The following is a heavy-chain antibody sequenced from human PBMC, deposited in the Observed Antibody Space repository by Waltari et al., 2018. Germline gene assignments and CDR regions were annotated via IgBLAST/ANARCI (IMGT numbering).Heavy chain of an antibody. CDR3: ARGRWYYGSGRLYYFDY. CDR2: INHSGST. D-gene: IGHD3-10*01. V-gene: IGHV4-34*01. Sequence: QVQLQQWGAGLLKPSETLSLTCAVYGGSFSGYYWSWIRQPPGKGLEWIGEINHSGSTNYNPSLKSRVTISVDTSKNQFSLKLSSVTAADTAVYYCARGRWYYGSGRLYYFDYWGQGTLVTVSS. CDR1: GGSFSGYY. J-gene: IGHJ4*02.